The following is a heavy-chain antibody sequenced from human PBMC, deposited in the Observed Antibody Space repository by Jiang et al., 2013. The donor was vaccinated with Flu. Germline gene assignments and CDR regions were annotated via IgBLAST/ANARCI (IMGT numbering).Heavy chain of an antibody. D-gene: IGHD3-22*01. CDR2: IYYSGST. CDR3: ASQRLYDSSRGGFDY. J-gene: IGHJ4*02. CDR1: GGSISSYY. V-gene: IGHV4-59*01. Sequence: GPGLVKPSETLSLTCTVSGGSISSYYWSWIRQPPGKGLEWIGYIYYSGSTNYNPSLKSRVTISVDTSKNQFSLKLSSVTAADTAVYYCASQRLYDSSRGGFDYWGQGTLVTVSS.